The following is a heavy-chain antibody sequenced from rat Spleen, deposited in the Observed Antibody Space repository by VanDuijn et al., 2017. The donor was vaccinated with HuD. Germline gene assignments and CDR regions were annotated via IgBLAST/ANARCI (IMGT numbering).Heavy chain of an antibody. Sequence: QVQLKESGPGLVQSSQTLSLICTVSGFSLTSNGVSWVRQPPGKGLEWIAAISTGGSTYYNSALKSRLSISRDTSKSQVFLKMNNLQTEDTAMYFCASQYYYDGYYRDYWGQGVMVTVSS. V-gene: IGHV2S12*01. CDR3: ASQYYYDGYYRDY. D-gene: IGHD1-12*03. CDR1: GFSLTSNG. J-gene: IGHJ2*01. CDR2: ISTGGST.